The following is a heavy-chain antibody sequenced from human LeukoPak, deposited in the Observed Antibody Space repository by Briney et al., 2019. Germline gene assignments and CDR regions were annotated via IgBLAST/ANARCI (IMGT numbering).Heavy chain of an antibody. V-gene: IGHV3-23*01. CDR1: GFTFSSYA. D-gene: IGHD1-26*01. J-gene: IGHJ4*02. CDR3: ANQWEPFGRPFYY. CDR2: ISGSGGST. Sequence: GGSLRLSCAASGFTFSSYAMSWVRQAPGKGLEWVSNISGSGGSTYYADSVKGRFTISRDNSKNTLYLQMNSLRAEDTAVYYCANQWEPFGRPFYYWGQGTLVTVSS.